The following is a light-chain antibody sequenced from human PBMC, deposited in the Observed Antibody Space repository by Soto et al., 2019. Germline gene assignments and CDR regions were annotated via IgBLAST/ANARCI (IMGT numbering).Light chain of an antibody. V-gene: IGKV1-8*01. J-gene: IGKJ2*01. Sequence: AIRMTPSPSSLSASTGDRVTITCRASQGISSYLAWYQQKPGKAPKLLIYAASTLQSGVPSRFSGSGSGTVFTLTISCLQSEDFATYYCQQYYSYLPYTFGQGTKLEIK. CDR3: QQYYSYLPYT. CDR2: AAS. CDR1: QGISSY.